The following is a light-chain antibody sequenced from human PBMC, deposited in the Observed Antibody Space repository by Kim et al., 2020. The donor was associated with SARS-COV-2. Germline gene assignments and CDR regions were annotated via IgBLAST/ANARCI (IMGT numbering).Light chain of an antibody. J-gene: IGLJ3*02. CDR1: SLRNYY. V-gene: IGLV3-19*01. Sequence: SSELTQDPAVSVALGQTVRITCQGDSLRNYYASWYQQKPRQAPVVVIYGRNDRPSGIPDRFSGSNSGNTASLTITGAQVEDEANYYCNSRDSSGNHLVFGGGTKLTVL. CDR3: NSRDSSGNHLV. CDR2: GRN.